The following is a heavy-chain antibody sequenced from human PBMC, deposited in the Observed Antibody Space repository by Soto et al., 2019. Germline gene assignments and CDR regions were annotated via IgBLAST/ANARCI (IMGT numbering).Heavy chain of an antibody. D-gene: IGHD6-6*01. CDR3: ASKVEYSSSPFDC. Sequence: GGSLRLSCAASGFTFSSYSMNWVRQAPGKGLEWVSSISSSSSYIYYADSVKGRFTISRDNAKNSLYLQMNSLRAEDTAVYYCASKVEYSSSPFDCWGQGTLVTVSS. CDR1: GFTFSSYS. V-gene: IGHV3-21*01. J-gene: IGHJ4*02. CDR2: ISSSSSYI.